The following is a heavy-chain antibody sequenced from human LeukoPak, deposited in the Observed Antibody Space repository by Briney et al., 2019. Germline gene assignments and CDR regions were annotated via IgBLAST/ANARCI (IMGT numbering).Heavy chain of an antibody. CDR2: MNPNSGNT. Sequence: ASVKVSCKASGYTFTSYDINWVRQATGQGLEWMGWMNPNSGNTGYAQKFQGRVTMTRSTSISTAYMELNSLRPEDTAVYYCTKTIDGYLLGYFDHWGQGTLVSVFS. D-gene: IGHD3-22*01. V-gene: IGHV1-8*01. J-gene: IGHJ4*02. CDR3: TKTIDGYLLGYFDH. CDR1: GYTFTSYD.